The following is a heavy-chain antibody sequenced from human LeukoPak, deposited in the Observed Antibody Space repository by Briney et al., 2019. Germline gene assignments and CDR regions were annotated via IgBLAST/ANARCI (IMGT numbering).Heavy chain of an antibody. CDR3: AKYTNTWDEDY. CDR1: GFTFSSYA. CDR2: IRDTGVNT. J-gene: IGHJ4*02. Sequence: PGGSLRLSCAASGFTFSSYAMSWVRQAPGKGLEWVSAIRDTGVNTYYTDSVKGRFTISRDNSKNTLYLQMNSLRAEDTAIYYCAKYTNTWDEDYWGQGTLVTVSS. D-gene: IGHD2-2*02. V-gene: IGHV3-23*01.